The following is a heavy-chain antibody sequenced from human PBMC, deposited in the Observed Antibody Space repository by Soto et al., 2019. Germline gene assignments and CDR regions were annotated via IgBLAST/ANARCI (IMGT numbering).Heavy chain of an antibody. V-gene: IGHV3-23*01. CDR2: VSGSGGNT. CDR3: AKGRAPSGWYPPYYYGMDV. D-gene: IGHD6-19*01. Sequence: VQLLESGGGLLQPGGSLRLSCAASGFTFSTYAMTWVRQAPGKGPECVSSVSGSGGNTLYADSVKGRFTISRDNSKNTLYLQMNSLRAGDTAVYYCAKGRAPSGWYPPYYYGMDVWGQGTTVIVSS. J-gene: IGHJ6*02. CDR1: GFTFSTYA.